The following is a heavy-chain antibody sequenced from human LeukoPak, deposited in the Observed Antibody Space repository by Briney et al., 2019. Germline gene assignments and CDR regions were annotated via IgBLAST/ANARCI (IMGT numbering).Heavy chain of an antibody. V-gene: IGHV4-59*01. D-gene: IGHD6-19*01. CDR2: IYYSGST. Sequence: SETLFLTCTVSGGSISSYYWSWIRQPPGKGLEWIGYIYYSGSTNYNPSLKSRVTISVDTSKNQFSLKLSSVTAADTAVYYCAVLSLKWLVLGYWGQGTLVTVSS. CDR1: GGSISSYY. CDR3: AVLSLKWLVLGY. J-gene: IGHJ4*02.